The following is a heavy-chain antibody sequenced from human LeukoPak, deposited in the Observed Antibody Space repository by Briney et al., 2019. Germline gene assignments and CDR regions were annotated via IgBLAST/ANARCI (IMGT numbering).Heavy chain of an antibody. Sequence: GGSLRLSCSASGFRFSAYAMHWVRQAPGKGLEYVSAISPNGDITYYADSVRGRLSISRDNTKNTLYLQMSSLRAEDTAVYYCVPKGTEGYWGQGTLVTVSS. CDR3: VPKGTEGY. V-gene: IGHV3-64D*06. J-gene: IGHJ4*02. CDR2: ISPNGDIT. CDR1: GFRFSAYA.